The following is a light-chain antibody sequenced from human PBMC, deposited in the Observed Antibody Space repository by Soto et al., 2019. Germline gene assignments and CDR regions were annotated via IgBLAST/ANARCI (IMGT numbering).Light chain of an antibody. Sequence: EIVMTQSPATLSVSPGERATLSCRASQSVSSSLAWYQQKPGQTPRLLIYGASTRATGIPARFSGSGSGTYFTLTISSLQSEDFAVYYCQQYNDWLTFGGGTKVDIK. CDR1: QSVSSS. CDR2: GAS. CDR3: QQYNDWLT. V-gene: IGKV3-15*01. J-gene: IGKJ4*01.